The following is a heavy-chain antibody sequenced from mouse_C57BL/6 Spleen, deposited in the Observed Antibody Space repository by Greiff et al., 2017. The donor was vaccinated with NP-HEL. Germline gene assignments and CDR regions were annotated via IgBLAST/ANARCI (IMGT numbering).Heavy chain of an antibody. CDR1: GYSITSGYD. Sequence: VQLKESGPGMVKPSQSLSLTCTVTGYSITSGYDWHWIRHSPGNKLEWMGYISYSGSTNYNPSLKSRISITHDTSKNHFFLKLNSVNTEDTATYYCAKGGGGSWYFDVWGTGTTVTVSS. D-gene: IGHD1-1*02. V-gene: IGHV3-1*01. CDR3: AKGGGGSWYFDV. CDR2: ISYSGST. J-gene: IGHJ1*03.